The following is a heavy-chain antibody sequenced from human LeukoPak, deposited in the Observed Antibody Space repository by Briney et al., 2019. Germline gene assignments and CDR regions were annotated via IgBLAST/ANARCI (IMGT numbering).Heavy chain of an antibody. D-gene: IGHD3-22*01. J-gene: IGHJ4*02. V-gene: IGHV3-30*18. Sequence: PGGSLRLSCAASGFTFSNYWMHWVRQAPGKGLEWVAVISYDGSNKYYADSVKGRFTISRDNSKNTLYLQMNSLRAEDTAVYYCAKGHGNYYDSSGDHFDYWGQGTLVTVSS. CDR1: GFTFSNYW. CDR3: AKGHGNYYDSSGDHFDY. CDR2: ISYDGSNK.